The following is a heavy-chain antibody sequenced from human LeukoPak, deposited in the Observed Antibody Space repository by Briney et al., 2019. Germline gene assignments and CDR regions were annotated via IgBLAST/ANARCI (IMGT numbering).Heavy chain of an antibody. CDR1: GFTFSSSA. V-gene: IGHV3-23*01. CDR2: ISANGGST. Sequence: GGSLRLSCAASGFTFSSSAMSWVRQVPGKGLEWVSGISANGGSTYYADSVKGRFTISRDNSKNTLYLQMNSLRAEDTAVYYCVSDSSGYYYRGYFDYWGQGTLVTVSS. CDR3: VSDSSGYYYRGYFDY. D-gene: IGHD3-22*01. J-gene: IGHJ4*02.